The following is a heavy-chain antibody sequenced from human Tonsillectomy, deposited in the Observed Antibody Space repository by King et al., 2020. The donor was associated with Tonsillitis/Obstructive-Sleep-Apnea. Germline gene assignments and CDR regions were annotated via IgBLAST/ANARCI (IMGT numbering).Heavy chain of an antibody. V-gene: IGHV5-10-1*01. Sequence: VQLVQSGAEVKKPGESLRISCKGSGYSFTRYWISWVRQMPGKGLERRGRIDPSDSYTNYSPSFQGHVTTSADKYTSTAYLQWSSPKASDTARYYCARAATVMAVDYYHHGMDVWGEGSTVTVSS. J-gene: IGHJ6*04. CDR3: ARAATVMAVDYYHHGMDV. CDR1: GYSFTRYW. CDR2: IDPSDSYT. D-gene: IGHD6-19*01.